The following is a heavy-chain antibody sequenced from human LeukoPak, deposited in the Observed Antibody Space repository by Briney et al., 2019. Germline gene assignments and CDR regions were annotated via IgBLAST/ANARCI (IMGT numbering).Heavy chain of an antibody. CDR1: GGTFSSYA. CDR3: ARGPSGRWLLSYFDY. J-gene: IGHJ4*02. CDR2: IIPIFGTA. Sequence: GASVKVSCKASGGTFSSYAISWVRQAPGQGLEWMGRIIPIFGTANYAQKFQGRVTITTDESTSTAYMELSSLRAEDTAVYYCARGPSGRWLLSYFDYWGQGTLVTVSS. V-gene: IGHV1-69*05. D-gene: IGHD5-24*01.